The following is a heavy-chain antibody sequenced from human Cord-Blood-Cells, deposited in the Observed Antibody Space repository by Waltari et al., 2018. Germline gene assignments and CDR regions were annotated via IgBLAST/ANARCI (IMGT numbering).Heavy chain of an antibody. Sequence: QVQLQESGPGLVKPSGTLSLTCAVSGGSISRSNWWSWVRQPPGKGLEWIGEIYHSGSTNYNPALKSRVTISGDKSKNQFSRKLSSVTAADTAVDYCAGTVGATKSGAFDIWGQGTMVTVSS. D-gene: IGHD1-26*01. CDR3: AGTVGATKSGAFDI. V-gene: IGHV4-4*02. CDR2: IYHSGST. J-gene: IGHJ3*02. CDR1: GGSISRSNW.